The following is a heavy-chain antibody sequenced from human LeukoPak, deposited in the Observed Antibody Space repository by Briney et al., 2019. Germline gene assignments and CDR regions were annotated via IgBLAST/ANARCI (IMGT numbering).Heavy chain of an antibody. Sequence: GGSLRLSCAASGFTSSTYDFHWVRQTTGKGLEWVSATGTAGDTWYSGSVKGRFTISRENAKSSMYLQMNSLRVGDTAVYYCARQNRNGFDYWGQGTLVTVSS. J-gene: IGHJ4*02. CDR2: TGTAGDT. CDR1: GFTSSTYD. CDR3: ARQNRNGFDY. D-gene: IGHD2-8*01. V-gene: IGHV3-13*01.